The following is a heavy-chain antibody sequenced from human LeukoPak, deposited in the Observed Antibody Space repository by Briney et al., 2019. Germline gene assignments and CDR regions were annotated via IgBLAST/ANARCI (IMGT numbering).Heavy chain of an antibody. D-gene: IGHD4-17*01. J-gene: IGHJ4*02. V-gene: IGHV3-23*01. CDR3: ARGGALSTVTDFDY. CDR2: ISGSGGST. CDR1: GFTFTSYS. Sequence: GGSLRLSCAASGFTFTSYSMNWVRQAPGKGLEWVSAISGSGGSTYYADPVKGRFTISRDNSKNTLYLQMNSLRAEDTAVYYCARGGALSTVTDFDYWGQGTLVTVSS.